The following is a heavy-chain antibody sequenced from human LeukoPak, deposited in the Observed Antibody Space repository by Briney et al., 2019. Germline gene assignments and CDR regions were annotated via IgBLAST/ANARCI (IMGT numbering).Heavy chain of an antibody. CDR3: ARDNDGEDSSSWYDY. CDR1: GGSFSSYY. CDR2: IYTSGST. V-gene: IGHV4-4*07. Sequence: SETLSLTCTVSGGSFSSYYWSWIRQPAGKGLEWIGRIYTSGSTNYNPSLKSRVTMSVDTSKNQFSLKLSSVTAADTAVYYCARDNDGEDSSSWYDYWGQGTLVTVSS. D-gene: IGHD6-13*01. J-gene: IGHJ4*02.